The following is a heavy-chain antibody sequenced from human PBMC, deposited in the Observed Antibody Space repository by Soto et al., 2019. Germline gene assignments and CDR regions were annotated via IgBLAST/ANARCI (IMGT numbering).Heavy chain of an antibody. CDR3: VRTDGDYNYYGLDV. CDR2: FFSDAER. Sequence: QVTLKESGPVLVKPTETLTLTCSVSGFSLTNGRMGVSWIRQPPGKALEWLAHFFSDAERSYSTSMQSRLNMYKDSSGSQVVLTMTNMAPADTATYFCVRTDGDYNYYGLDVWGHGIAVTVSS. V-gene: IGHV2-26*01. D-gene: IGHD4-17*01. J-gene: IGHJ6*02. CDR1: GFSLTNGRMG.